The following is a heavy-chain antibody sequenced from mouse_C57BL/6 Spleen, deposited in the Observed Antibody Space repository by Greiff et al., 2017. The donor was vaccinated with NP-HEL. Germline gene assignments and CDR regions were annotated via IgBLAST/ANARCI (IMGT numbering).Heavy chain of an antibody. V-gene: IGHV1-64*01. D-gene: IGHD1-1*01. Sequence: VQLQQPGAELVKPGASVKLSCKASGYTFTSYWMHWVKQRPGQGLEWIGMIHPNSGSTNYNEKFKSKATLTVDKSSSTAYMQLSSLTSEDSAVYYFGREDYYGSKTFAYWGQGTLVTVSA. J-gene: IGHJ3*01. CDR1: GYTFTSYW. CDR3: GREDYYGSKTFAY. CDR2: IHPNSGST.